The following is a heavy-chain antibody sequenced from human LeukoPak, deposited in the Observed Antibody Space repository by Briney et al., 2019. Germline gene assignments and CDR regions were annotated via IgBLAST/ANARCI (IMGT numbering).Heavy chain of an antibody. V-gene: IGHV3-53*04. CDR2: IYTGGST. J-gene: IGHJ6*02. Sequence: GGSLRLSCAASGFNVSSNYMNWVRQAPGKGLEWVSIIYTGGSTYYADSVKGRFSISRHNSKNTLYLQMNSLRAEDTVVYYCARAPNWGFGLDVWGQGTTVTVSS. CDR1: GFNVSSNY. D-gene: IGHD7-27*01. CDR3: ARAPNWGFGLDV.